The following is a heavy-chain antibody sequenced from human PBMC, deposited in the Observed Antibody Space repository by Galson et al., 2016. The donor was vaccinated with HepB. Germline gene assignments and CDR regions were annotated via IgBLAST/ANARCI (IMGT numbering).Heavy chain of an antibody. V-gene: IGHV2-5*02. J-gene: IGHJ3*02. CDR2: IYWDDRK. D-gene: IGHD4-17*01. CDR1: GFSLSTNEVG. Sequence: LVKPTQTVTLTCTFSGFSLSTNEVGVGWIRQPPGKALEWLALIYWDDRKRYSPSLKSRLTITKDTSKNQVVLTLTNMDPVDTATYYCASRVTVNDAFDIWGQGTMVTVSS. CDR3: ASRVTVNDAFDI.